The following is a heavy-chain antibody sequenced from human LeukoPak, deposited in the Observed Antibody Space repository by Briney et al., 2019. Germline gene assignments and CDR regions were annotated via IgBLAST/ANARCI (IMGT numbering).Heavy chain of an antibody. CDR1: GFTFSSYS. J-gene: IGHJ4*02. CDR2: ISSSSSYI. Sequence: GGSLRLSCAASGFTFSSYSMNWVRQAPGKGLEWVSSISSSSSYIYYADSVKGRFTISRDNAKNSLYLQMNSLRAEDTAVYYCAREGSSSWDLFDYWGQGTLVTVSS. CDR3: AREGSSSWDLFDY. V-gene: IGHV3-21*01. D-gene: IGHD6-13*01.